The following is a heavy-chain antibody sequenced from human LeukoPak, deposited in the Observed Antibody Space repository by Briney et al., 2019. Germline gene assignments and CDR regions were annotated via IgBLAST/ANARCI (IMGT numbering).Heavy chain of an antibody. Sequence: ASVKVSCKASGSTFTTYYMHWVRQAPGQGLEWVGIINPRGGSTTYAQKFQGRVTMTRDTSTSTVYMELSSLKSDDTAVYYCARGGGPGNYPFDFWGQGTLVTVSS. CDR1: GSTFTTYY. D-gene: IGHD1-7*01. CDR2: INPRGGST. CDR3: ARGGGPGNYPFDF. J-gene: IGHJ4*02. V-gene: IGHV1-46*01.